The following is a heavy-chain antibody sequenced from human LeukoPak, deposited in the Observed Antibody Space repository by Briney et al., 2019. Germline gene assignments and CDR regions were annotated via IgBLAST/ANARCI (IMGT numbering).Heavy chain of an antibody. V-gene: IGHV3-7*01. Sequence: GGSLRLSCAASVFTFSSYWMSWVRQAPGKGLEWVANIKQDGSEKYYVDSVKGRFTISRDNAKNSLYLQMNSLRAEDTAVYYCARGGEDPLDYWGQGTLVTVSS. CDR3: ARGGEDPLDY. D-gene: IGHD3-16*01. CDR1: VFTFSSYW. J-gene: IGHJ4*02. CDR2: IKQDGSEK.